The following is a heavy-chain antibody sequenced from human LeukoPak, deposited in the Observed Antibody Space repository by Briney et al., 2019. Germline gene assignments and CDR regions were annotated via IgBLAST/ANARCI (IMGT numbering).Heavy chain of an antibody. CDR1: GGSFSRYY. CDR3: ARGATISETGYFDF. Sequence: PSETLSLTCTVYGGSFSRYYWSWIRQSPGKGLEWIAEIDHRGDTNYNPSVKSRVTISVDTSKNQFSLKVRSLSAADTAVYYCARGATISETGYFDFWGQGTLVTVSS. CDR2: IDHRGDT. V-gene: IGHV4-34*01. D-gene: IGHD5-24*01. J-gene: IGHJ4*03.